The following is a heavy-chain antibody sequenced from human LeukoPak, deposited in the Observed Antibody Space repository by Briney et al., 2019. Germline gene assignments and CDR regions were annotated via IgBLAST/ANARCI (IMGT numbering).Heavy chain of an antibody. V-gene: IGHV1-18*01. Sequence: ASVKVSCKASGYTFTRYGISWVRQAPGQGLEWMGWISAYNGNTNYAQKLQGRVTMTTDTSTSTAYMELRSLRSDDTAVYYCARVWFGELLRRSPYYYYGMDVWGQGTTVTVSS. D-gene: IGHD3-10*01. CDR2: ISAYNGNT. CDR1: GYTFTRYG. CDR3: ARVWFGELLRRSPYYYYGMDV. J-gene: IGHJ6*02.